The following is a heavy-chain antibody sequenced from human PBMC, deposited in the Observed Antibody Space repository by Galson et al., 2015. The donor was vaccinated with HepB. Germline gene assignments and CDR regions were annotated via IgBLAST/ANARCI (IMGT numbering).Heavy chain of an antibody. CDR3: VKTTVVKIGYFDY. CDR2: ISSNGGST. D-gene: IGHD4-23*01. J-gene: IGHJ4*02. CDR1: GFTFSSYA. V-gene: IGHV3-64D*06. Sequence: SLRLSCAASGFTFSSYAMHWVRQAPGKGLEYVSAISSNGGSTYYADSVKGRFTISRDNSKNTLYLQMSSLRAEDTAVYYCVKTTVVKIGYFDYWGQGTLVTVSS.